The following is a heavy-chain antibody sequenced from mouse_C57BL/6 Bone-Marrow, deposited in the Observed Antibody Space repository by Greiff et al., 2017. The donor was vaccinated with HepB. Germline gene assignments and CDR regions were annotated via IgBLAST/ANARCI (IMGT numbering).Heavy chain of an antibody. Sequence: VQLQQSGAELVRPGPSVKVSCKASGYAFTNYLIEWVKQRPGQGLEWIGVINPGSGGTNYNEKFKGKATLTADKSSSTAYMQLSSLTSEDSAVYFCARWLLRWGFAYWGQGTLVTVSA. D-gene: IGHD2-3*01. J-gene: IGHJ3*01. V-gene: IGHV1-54*01. CDR2: INPGSGGT. CDR3: ARWLLRWGFAY. CDR1: GYAFTNYL.